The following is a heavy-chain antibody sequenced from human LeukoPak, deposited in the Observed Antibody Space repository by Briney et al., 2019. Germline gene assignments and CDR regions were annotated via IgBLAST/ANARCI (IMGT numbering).Heavy chain of an antibody. CDR2: INPDGSTS. V-gene: IGHV3-74*01. J-gene: IGHJ3*02. Sequence: QPGGSLRLSCAASGFSFSTYWMHWVRQAPGKGLVWVARINPDGSTSSYADSVKGRLTISRDNAKNTLYLQMNSLRAEDTAVYYCAKEMATMNAFDIWGQGTMVTVSS. D-gene: IGHD5-24*01. CDR3: AKEMATMNAFDI. CDR1: GFSFSTYW.